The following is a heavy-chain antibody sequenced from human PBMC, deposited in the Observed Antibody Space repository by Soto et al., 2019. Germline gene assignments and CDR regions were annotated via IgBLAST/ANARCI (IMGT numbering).Heavy chain of an antibody. Sequence: SVKVSCKASGGTFSNYPISWVRQAPGQGLEWVGGIIPIFGTVNYAQKFQGRVTITADESTSTAYMELSSLRSEDTAVYYCARGNHRWLQLWYFDLWGRGTLVTVSS. CDR1: GGTFSNYP. J-gene: IGHJ2*01. V-gene: IGHV1-69*13. CDR3: ARGNHRWLQLWYFDL. CDR2: IIPIFGTV. D-gene: IGHD5-12*01.